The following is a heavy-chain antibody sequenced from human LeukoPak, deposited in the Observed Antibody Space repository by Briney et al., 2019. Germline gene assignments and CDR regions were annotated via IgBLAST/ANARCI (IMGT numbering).Heavy chain of an antibody. CDR3: ARVPYDFWSGYPTQYYYYMDV. CDR1: GSSISSYY. V-gene: IGHV4-59*01. Sequence: SETLSLTCTVSGSSISSYYWSWIRQPPGKGLEWIGYIYYSGSTNYNPSLKSRVTISVDTSKNQFSLKLSSVTAADTAVYYCARVPYDFWSGYPTQYYYYMDVWGKGTMVTVSS. D-gene: IGHD3-3*01. CDR2: IYYSGST. J-gene: IGHJ6*03.